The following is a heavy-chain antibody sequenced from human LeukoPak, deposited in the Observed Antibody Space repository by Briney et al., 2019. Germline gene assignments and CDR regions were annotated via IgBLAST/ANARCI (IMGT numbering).Heavy chain of an antibody. CDR2: ISYDGSNK. D-gene: IGHD1-26*01. V-gene: IGHV3-30*03. CDR3: ARVGSSGVRYYYYGMDV. J-gene: IGHJ6*02. CDR1: GFTFSSYG. Sequence: GGSLRLSCAASGFTFSSYGMHWVRQAPGKGLEWVAVISYDGSNKYYADSVKGRFTISRDNSKNTLYLQMNSLRAEDTAVYYCARVGSSGVRYYYYGMDVWGQGTTVTVSS.